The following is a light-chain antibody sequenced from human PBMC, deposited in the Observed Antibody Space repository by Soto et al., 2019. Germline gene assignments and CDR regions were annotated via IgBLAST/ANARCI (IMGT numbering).Light chain of an antibody. V-gene: IGKV3-15*01. CDR2: GAS. CDR3: QQYHSYWT. CDR1: QSVSSN. J-gene: IGKJ1*01. Sequence: EVVMTQSPATLSVSPGERATLSCRASQSVSSNLAWYQQKPGQAPRLLIYGASTRATGIPARFSGSGSGTEFTLTISSLLTDDFSTYYCQQYHSYWTFGQGTKVDNK.